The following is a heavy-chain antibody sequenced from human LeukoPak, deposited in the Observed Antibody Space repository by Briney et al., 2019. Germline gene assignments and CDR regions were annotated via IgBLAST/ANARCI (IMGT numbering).Heavy chain of an antibody. V-gene: IGHV3-23*01. D-gene: IGHD3-3*01. J-gene: IGHJ4*02. CDR2: ISGSGGST. CDR3: AKGEAAIFGVVIPFDY. CDR1: GFTFSSYA. Sequence: PGGSLRLSCAASGFTFSSYAMSWVRQAPGKGLEWVSAISGSGGSTYYADSVKGRFTISRDNSKNTLYLQMNSLRAEDTAVYYCAKGEAAIFGVVIPFDYWGQGTLVTVSS.